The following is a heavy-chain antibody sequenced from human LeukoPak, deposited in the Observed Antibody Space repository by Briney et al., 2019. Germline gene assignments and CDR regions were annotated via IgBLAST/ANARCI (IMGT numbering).Heavy chain of an antibody. D-gene: IGHD3-9*01. J-gene: IGHJ4*02. Sequence: AGSLRLSCAASGFTFSSYAMSWVRQAPGKGLEWVSAISGSGGSTYYADSVKGRFTISRDNSKNTLYLQMNSLRAEDTAVYYCAKVMYYDILTGWYFDYWGQGTLVTVSS. CDR1: GFTFSSYA. CDR2: ISGSGGST. CDR3: AKVMYYDILTGWYFDY. V-gene: IGHV3-23*01.